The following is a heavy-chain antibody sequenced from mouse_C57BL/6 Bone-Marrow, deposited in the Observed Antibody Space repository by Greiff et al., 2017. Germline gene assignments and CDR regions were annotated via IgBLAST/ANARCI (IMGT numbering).Heavy chain of an antibody. CDR3: ARGYYSNYWYFDV. Sequence: VHVKQSGAELVRPGSSVKMSCKTSGYTFTSYGINWVKQRPGQGLEWIGYIYIGNGYTEYNEKFKGKATLTSDTSSSTAYMQLSSLTSEDSAIYFCARGYYSNYWYFDVWGTGTTVTVSS. CDR1: GYTFTSYG. CDR2: IYIGNGYT. J-gene: IGHJ1*03. V-gene: IGHV1-58*01. D-gene: IGHD2-5*01.